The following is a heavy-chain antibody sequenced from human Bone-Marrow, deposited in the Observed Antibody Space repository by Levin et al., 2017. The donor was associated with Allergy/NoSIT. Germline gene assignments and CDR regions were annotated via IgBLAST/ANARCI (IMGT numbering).Heavy chain of an antibody. D-gene: IGHD6-13*01. CDR2: INPNTGGT. Sequence: ASVKVSCKASGYIFTDYYMHWVRQPPGQGLEWMGWINPNTGGTSYSQNFQGRVTMTRDTSISTAYMDLSSLRSDDTAVYYCARGIASGGKTYYYYYMDVWGRGTTVAVSS. J-gene: IGHJ6*03. CDR3: ARGIASGGKTYYYYYMDV. CDR1: GYIFTDYY. V-gene: IGHV1-2*02.